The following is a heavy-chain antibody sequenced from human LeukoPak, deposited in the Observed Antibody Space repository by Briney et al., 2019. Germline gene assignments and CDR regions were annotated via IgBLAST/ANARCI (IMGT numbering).Heavy chain of an antibody. J-gene: IGHJ5*02. Sequence: GASVKVSCKASGYTFTSYDINWVRQATGQGLEWMGWMNPNSGNTGYAQKFQGRVTMTRNTSISTAYMELSSLRSEDTAVYYCARGRASAGGYSGYDWGDWFDPWGQGTLVTVSS. CDR3: ARGRASAGGYSGYDWGDWFDP. V-gene: IGHV1-8*01. D-gene: IGHD5-12*01. CDR2: MNPNSGNT. CDR1: GYTFTSYD.